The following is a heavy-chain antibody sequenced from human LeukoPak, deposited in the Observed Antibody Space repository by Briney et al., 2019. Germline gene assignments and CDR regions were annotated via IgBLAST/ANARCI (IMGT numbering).Heavy chain of an antibody. D-gene: IGHD5-24*01. V-gene: IGHV3-30*04. Sequence: GGSLRLSCAAPGFTFSSYAMHWVRQAPGKGLEWVAVISYDGSNKYYADSVKGRFTISRDNSKNTLYLQMNSLRAEDTAVYYCARAFSRDGYSTDYWGQGTLVTVSS. CDR3: ARAFSRDGYSTDY. CDR2: ISYDGSNK. CDR1: GFTFSSYA. J-gene: IGHJ4*02.